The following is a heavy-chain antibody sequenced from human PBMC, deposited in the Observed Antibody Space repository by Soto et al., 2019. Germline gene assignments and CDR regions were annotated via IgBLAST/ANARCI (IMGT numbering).Heavy chain of an antibody. D-gene: IGHD2-15*01. Sequence: ASVKVSCKASGGTFSSYAISWVRHAPGQGLEWMGGIIPIFGTANYAQKFQGRVTITADESTSTAYMELSSLRSEDTAVYYCARAPGRSEASPYCSGGSCYYNWFDPSGQGTLVTVSS. CDR3: ARAPGRSEASPYCSGGSCYYNWFDP. V-gene: IGHV1-69*13. J-gene: IGHJ5*02. CDR2: IIPIFGTA. CDR1: GGTFSSYA.